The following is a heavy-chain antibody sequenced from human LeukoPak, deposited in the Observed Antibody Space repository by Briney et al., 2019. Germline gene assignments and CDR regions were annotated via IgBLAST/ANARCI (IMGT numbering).Heavy chain of an antibody. V-gene: IGHV3-23*01. Sequence: GGSLRLSCAASGFTFSSYAMSWVRQAPGKGLEWVSAITSSGGNTYYADSVKGRFTISRDNSKNTLYLQMNSLRAEDTALYYCAKRHDKSNSYYLPFFDYWGQGALVTVSS. J-gene: IGHJ4*02. CDR3: AKRHDKSNSYYLPFFDY. CDR1: GFTFSSYA. CDR2: ITSSGGNT. D-gene: IGHD1-26*01.